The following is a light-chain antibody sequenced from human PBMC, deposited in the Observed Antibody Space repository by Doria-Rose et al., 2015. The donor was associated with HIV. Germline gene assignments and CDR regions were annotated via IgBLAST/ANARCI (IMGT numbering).Light chain of an antibody. V-gene: IGKV4-1*01. CDR2: WAS. Sequence: DIRVTQSPESLGMSLGERATLNCKSNQSLLYTSNHYLAWYQQKPGQPPTLLIYWASTRQSGVPARFSGSGSGTDFTLTISSLEAEDVAVYYCQQYYDTPSFGPGTTVDIK. J-gene: IGKJ3*01. CDR3: QQYYDTPS. CDR1: QSLLYTSNHY.